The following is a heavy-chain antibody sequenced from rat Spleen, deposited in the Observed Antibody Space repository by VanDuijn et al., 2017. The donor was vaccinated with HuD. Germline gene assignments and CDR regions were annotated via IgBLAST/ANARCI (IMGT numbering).Heavy chain of an antibody. V-gene: IGHV5-27*01. J-gene: IGHJ2*01. D-gene: IGHD1-12*03. CDR1: GFTFTNYY. CDR2: ITNSGGST. Sequence: EVQLVESGGGLVQPGRSLKLSCAASGFTFTNYYMAWVRQAPTKGLEWVASITNSGGSTYYRDSVKGRFTISRDNAKSTLYLQMDSLRSEDTATYYCTTGYYDGYYLVFDYWGQGVMVTVSS. CDR3: TTGYYDGYYLVFDY.